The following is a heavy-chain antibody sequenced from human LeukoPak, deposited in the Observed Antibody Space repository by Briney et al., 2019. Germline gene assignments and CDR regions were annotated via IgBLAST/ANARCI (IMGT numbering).Heavy chain of an antibody. J-gene: IGHJ4*02. D-gene: IGHD5-12*01. CDR3: ARERSGYDPYHFDY. Sequence: SETLSLTCTVSGGSISSYYWNWIRQPAGKGLEWIGRIYTSGSTNYNPSLKSRVIMSVDTSKNQFSLKLRSVTAADTAVYYCARERSGYDPYHFDYWGQGTLVTVSS. V-gene: IGHV4-4*07. CDR1: GGSISSYY. CDR2: IYTSGST.